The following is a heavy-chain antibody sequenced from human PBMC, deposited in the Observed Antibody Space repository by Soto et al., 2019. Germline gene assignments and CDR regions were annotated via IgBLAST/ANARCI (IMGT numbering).Heavy chain of an antibody. CDR1: GFTFRSYW. CDR2: IKQDGSEK. D-gene: IGHD2-21*02. CDR3: ARECGDYDFDY. Sequence: EVQLVESGGGLVQSGGSLRLSCAASGFTFRSYWMIWVRQAPGKGLEWVANIKQDGSEKYYVDSVKGRFTISRDNAKNSLYLQMNSLRAEDTAVYYCARECGDYDFDYWGQGALVTVSS. V-gene: IGHV3-7*03. J-gene: IGHJ4*02.